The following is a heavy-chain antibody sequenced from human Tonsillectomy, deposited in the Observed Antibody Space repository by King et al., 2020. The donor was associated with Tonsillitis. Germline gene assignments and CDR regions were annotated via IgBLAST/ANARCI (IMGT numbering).Heavy chain of an antibody. CDR3: VGLWDY. D-gene: IGHD3-16*01. CDR2: ISSSGSTI. CDR1: GFTFSSDE. V-gene: IGHV3-48*03. Sequence: VQLVESGGGLVQPGGSLRLSFAASGFTFSSDEMNWVLQAPGNGLEWVSYISSSGSTIYYADSLKGRFTISRDNAKNSLYLQMNSLRAEDTAVYYCVGLWDYWGQGTLVTVSS. J-gene: IGHJ4*02.